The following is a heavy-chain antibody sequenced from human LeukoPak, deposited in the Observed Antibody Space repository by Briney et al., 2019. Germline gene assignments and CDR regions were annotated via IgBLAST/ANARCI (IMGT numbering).Heavy chain of an antibody. D-gene: IGHD3-9*01. CDR2: ISHTEGT. J-gene: IGHJ1*01. CDR1: GVSINDYY. CDR3: ARIRCGHSGSVCYNH. Sequence: PSETLSPTCGVFGVSINDYYWSWIRQSPGKGLEWIGEISHTEGTRYNPSLKSRATISVGTSENQLSLKLIFVTAADTAVYYCARIRCGHSGSVCYNHWGLGTLVTVSS. V-gene: IGHV4-34*01.